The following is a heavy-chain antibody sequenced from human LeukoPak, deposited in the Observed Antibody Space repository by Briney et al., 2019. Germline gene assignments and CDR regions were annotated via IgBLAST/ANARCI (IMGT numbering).Heavy chain of an antibody. V-gene: IGHV4-4*07. D-gene: IGHD3-3*01. Sequence: SETLSLTCTVSGGSISSYYWSWIRQPAGKGLEGIGRIYTSGSTNYNASLKSRVSMSVDTSKNQFSLKLSSVTAADTAVFYCARGQTYYDFWSGYYFDYWGQGTLVTVSS. CDR3: ARGQTYYDFWSGYYFDY. CDR1: GGSISSYY. J-gene: IGHJ4*02. CDR2: IYTSGST.